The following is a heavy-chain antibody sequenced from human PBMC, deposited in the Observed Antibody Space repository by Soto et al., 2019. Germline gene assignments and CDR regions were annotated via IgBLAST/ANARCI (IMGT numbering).Heavy chain of an antibody. J-gene: IGHJ4*02. V-gene: IGHV4-34*01. D-gene: IGHD5-12*01. CDR1: GGSFSGYY. CDR2: INHSGST. CDR3: ARGGYSGYAR. Sequence: QVQLQQWGAGLLKPSETLSLTCAVYGGSFSGYYWSWIRQPPGKGLEWIGEINHSGSTNYNPSLKMRVTISVATSKNQFSLKLSSVTAADTAVYYCARGGYSGYARWGQGTLVTVSS.